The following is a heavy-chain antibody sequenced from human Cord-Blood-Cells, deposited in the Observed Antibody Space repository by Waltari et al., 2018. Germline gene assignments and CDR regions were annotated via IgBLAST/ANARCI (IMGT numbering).Heavy chain of an antibody. Sequence: QVQLQESGPGLVKPSETLSLTGTVSGGPISSYYWRWIRQPAGKGLEWIGRIYTSGSTNYNPSLKSRVTMSVDTSKNQFSLKLSSVTAADTAVYYCARDHSYYYYYYMDVWGKGTTVTVSS. V-gene: IGHV4-4*07. CDR1: GGPISSYY. CDR3: ARDHSYYYYYYMDV. CDR2: IYTSGST. J-gene: IGHJ6*03. D-gene: IGHD2-21*01.